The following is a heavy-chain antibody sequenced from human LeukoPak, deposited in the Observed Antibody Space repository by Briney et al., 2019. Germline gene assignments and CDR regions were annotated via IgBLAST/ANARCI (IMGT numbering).Heavy chain of an antibody. CDR2: IHHSGST. V-gene: IGHV4-30-4*01. J-gene: IGHJ4*02. D-gene: IGHD1-26*01. CDR1: GGSISSGDYY. CDR3: ARGELFYDY. Sequence: PSETLSLTCTVSGGSISSGDYYWSWIRQPPGKGLEWIGYIHHSGSTFYNPSLKSRVTISVDTSKNQFSLKLNSVTAADTAVYYCARGELFYDYWGQGTLVTVSS.